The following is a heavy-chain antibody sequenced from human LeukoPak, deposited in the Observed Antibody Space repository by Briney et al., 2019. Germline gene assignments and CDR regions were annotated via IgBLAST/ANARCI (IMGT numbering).Heavy chain of an antibody. CDR1: GFTFSSYW. D-gene: IGHD1-26*01. Sequence: GGSLRLSCAASGFTFSSYWMHWVRQAPGKGLVWVSRINSDGSSTSHADSVKGRFTISRDNAKNTLYLQMNSLRAEDTAVYYCARVAPFGSFDYWGQGTLVTVSS. CDR3: ARVAPFGSFDY. CDR2: INSDGSST. V-gene: IGHV3-74*01. J-gene: IGHJ4*02.